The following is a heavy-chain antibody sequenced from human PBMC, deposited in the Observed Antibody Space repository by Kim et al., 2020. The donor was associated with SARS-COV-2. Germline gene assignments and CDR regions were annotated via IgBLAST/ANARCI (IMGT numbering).Heavy chain of an antibody. CDR1: GFTFNTYA. CDR3: AKGSVGDLPNFDY. V-gene: IGHV3-23*01. J-gene: IGHJ4*02. Sequence: GGSLRLSCAASGFTFNTYAMSWVRQAPGKGLEWVSAITGSGDNTYYAASVKGRFTISRDNSKNTVYLQMNSLRAEDTAVYYCAKGSVGDLPNFDYWGQGTLVTVSS. D-gene: IGHD3-10*01. CDR2: ITGSGDNT.